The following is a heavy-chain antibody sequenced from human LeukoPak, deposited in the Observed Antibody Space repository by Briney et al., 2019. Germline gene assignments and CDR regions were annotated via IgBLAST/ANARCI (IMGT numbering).Heavy chain of an antibody. Sequence: GTSLRLSCAASGFIFSSSGMHWVRQAPGKGLEWVAVLSYDGSIKSYADSVKGRFTISRDNSKNTLFLQMNSLRAEDTAVYYCAEDGYDSSGYYYAHFDYWGQGTLVTVSS. CDR3: AEDGYDSSGYYYAHFDY. CDR1: GFIFSSSG. J-gene: IGHJ4*02. D-gene: IGHD3-22*01. V-gene: IGHV3-30*18. CDR2: LSYDGSIK.